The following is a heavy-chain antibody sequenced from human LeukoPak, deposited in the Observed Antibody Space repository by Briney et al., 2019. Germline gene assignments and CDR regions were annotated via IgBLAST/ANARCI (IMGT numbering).Heavy chain of an antibody. CDR2: IYYSGST. D-gene: IGHD3/OR15-3a*01. CDR3: ARSGDWPYYFDY. J-gene: IGHJ4*02. V-gene: IGHV4-39*07. Sequence: TTSETLSLTCTVSGDSISSDSYYWGWIRQPPAKGLEWIGSIYYSGSTYYNPSLKSRVTISVDTSKNQFSLKLSSVTAADTAVYYCARSGDWPYYFDYWGQGTLVTVSS. CDR1: GDSISSDSYY.